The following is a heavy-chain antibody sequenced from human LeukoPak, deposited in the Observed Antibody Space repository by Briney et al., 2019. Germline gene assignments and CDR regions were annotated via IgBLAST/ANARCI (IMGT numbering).Heavy chain of an antibody. CDR3: ARSILGPYYFDY. CDR1: GFTVSSNY. CDR2: IYSGGST. V-gene: IGHV3-53*01. J-gene: IGHJ4*02. Sequence: SGGSLRLSCAASGFTVSSNYMSWVRQAPGKGLEWVSVIYSGGSTYYADSVKGRFTISRDKSKNTLYLQMNSLRAEDTAVYYCARSILGPYYFDYWGQGTLVTVSS.